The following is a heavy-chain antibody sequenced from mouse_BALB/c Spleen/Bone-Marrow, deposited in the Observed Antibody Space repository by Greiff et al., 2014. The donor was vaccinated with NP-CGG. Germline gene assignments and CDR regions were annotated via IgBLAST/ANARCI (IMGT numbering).Heavy chain of an antibody. CDR1: GYAFSIYW. V-gene: IGHV1-80*01. J-gene: IGHJ2*01. Sequence: VQLQQSGAELVRPGSSVKISCKASGYAFSIYWMNWVKQRPGQGLEWIGQIYPGDDDTDYNGKFKGKATLTADRSSSTAYMQHNSLTSDDSAVYFCAGGEISIDYWGQGTTLTVSS. CDR3: AGGEISIDY. CDR2: IYPGDDDT.